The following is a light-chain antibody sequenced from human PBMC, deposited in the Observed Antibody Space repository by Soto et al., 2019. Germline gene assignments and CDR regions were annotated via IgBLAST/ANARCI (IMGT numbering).Light chain of an antibody. CDR1: SSDVGGYNY. J-gene: IGLJ2*01. V-gene: IGLV2-14*01. CDR2: EVT. Sequence: QSALTQPASVSGSLGQSITISCTGTSSDVGGYNYVSWYQQHPGKDPKVVIFEVTNRPSGVSSRFSGSKSGNTASLTVSGLQAEDEGDYYCSSYTSSSTVVFGGGTKPTVL. CDR3: SSYTSSSTVV.